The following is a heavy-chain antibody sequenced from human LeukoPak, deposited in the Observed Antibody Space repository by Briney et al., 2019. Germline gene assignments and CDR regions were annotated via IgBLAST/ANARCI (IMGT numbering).Heavy chain of an antibody. J-gene: IGHJ3*02. CDR2: INAGNGNT. CDR1: GYTFTSYA. V-gene: IGHV1-3*01. Sequence: ASVKVSCKASGYTFTSYAMHWVRQAPGQRLEWMGWINAGNGNTKYSQKFQGRVTITRNTSISTAYMELSSLRSEDTAVYYCARSYSDIVATSDAFDIWGQGTMVTVSS. D-gene: IGHD5-12*01. CDR3: ARSYSDIVATSDAFDI.